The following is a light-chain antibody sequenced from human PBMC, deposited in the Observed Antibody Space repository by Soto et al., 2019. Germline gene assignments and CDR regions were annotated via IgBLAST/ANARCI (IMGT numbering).Light chain of an antibody. CDR2: DAS. J-gene: IGKJ3*01. CDR1: QSVSSY. V-gene: IGKV3-20*01. CDR3: QHYGSSPDFT. Sequence: EIVLTQSPATLSLSPGERATLSCRASQSVSSYLAWYQQKPGQAPRLLIYDASNRATGIPARFSGSGSRTDFTLPISRLEPDDFAAYYCQHYGSSPDFTFGPGTKVDIK.